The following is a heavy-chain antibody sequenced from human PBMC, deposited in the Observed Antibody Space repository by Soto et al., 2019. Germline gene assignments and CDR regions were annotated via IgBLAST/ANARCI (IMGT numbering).Heavy chain of an antibody. V-gene: IGHV3-30-3*01. CDR1: GFTFSSYA. J-gene: IGHJ4*02. CDR3: ARDGRAADGILIFDY. Sequence: GGSLRLSCAASGFTFSSYAMHWVRQAPGKGLEWVAVISYDGSNKYYADSVKGRFTISRDNSKNMLYLQMNSLRAEDTAVYYCARDGRAADGILIFDYWGQGTLVTVSS. CDR2: ISYDGSNK. D-gene: IGHD6-13*01.